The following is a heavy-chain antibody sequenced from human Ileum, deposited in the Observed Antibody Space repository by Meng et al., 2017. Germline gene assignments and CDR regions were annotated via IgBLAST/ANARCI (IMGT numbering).Heavy chain of an antibody. CDR2: INHGGNT. Sequence: GAGLLKPSETLSLACAVYGGSLTDYYWSGIRQTPGKGLEWIGEINHGGNTNYNPSLKSRVTISIDTSRDQFSLKLTSVTAADTAVYYCARVELRGDTRDSCGLDHWGQGTLVTVSS. CDR1: GGSLTDYY. D-gene: IGHD3-22*01. J-gene: IGHJ4*02. V-gene: IGHV4-34*01. CDR3: ARVELRGDTRDSCGLDH.